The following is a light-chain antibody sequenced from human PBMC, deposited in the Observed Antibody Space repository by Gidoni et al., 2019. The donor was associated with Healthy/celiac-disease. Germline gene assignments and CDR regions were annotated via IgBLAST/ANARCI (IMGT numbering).Light chain of an antibody. CDR1: QSVSSSY. V-gene: IGKV3-20*01. CDR3: QQYGSSPRT. CDR2: GAS. J-gene: IGKJ1*01. Sequence: EIVLTQSPGTLSLSPGERATLSCRASQSVSSSYLAWYQQKPGQAPRHLIYGASSRATGIPDRFSGSGSGTDFTLTISRLEPEDFVVYYCQQYGSSPRTFGQGTKVEIK.